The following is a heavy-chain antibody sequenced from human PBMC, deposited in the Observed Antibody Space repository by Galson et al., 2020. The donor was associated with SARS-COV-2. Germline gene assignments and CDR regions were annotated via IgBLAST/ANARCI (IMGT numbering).Heavy chain of an antibody. J-gene: IGHJ4*02. CDR1: GFTFSNHW. V-gene: IGHV3-74*01. Sequence: GGSLRLSCAVSGFTFSNHWMHWVRQAPGKGRVWVSRIYSEGSSTSYADSVKGRFTISGDNAKNTLYLQMNSLRAEDTAVYYCARGDMGNDYFDYWGQGTLVTVSS. CDR3: ARGDMGNDYFDY. D-gene: IGHD7-27*01. CDR2: IYSEGSST.